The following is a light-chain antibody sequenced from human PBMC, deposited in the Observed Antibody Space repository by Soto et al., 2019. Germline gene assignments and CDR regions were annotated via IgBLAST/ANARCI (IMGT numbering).Light chain of an antibody. V-gene: IGKV3-15*01. CDR3: QHYNNWPPWT. Sequence: EIVMTQSPATLSVSPGERATLSCRASQSVSSNLAWYQQKPGQAPRLLIYGASTRATGIPARFSDSGSGREFTLTISILQSEDFAVYYCQHYNNWPPWTFGQGTKVEIK. J-gene: IGKJ1*01. CDR1: QSVSSN. CDR2: GAS.